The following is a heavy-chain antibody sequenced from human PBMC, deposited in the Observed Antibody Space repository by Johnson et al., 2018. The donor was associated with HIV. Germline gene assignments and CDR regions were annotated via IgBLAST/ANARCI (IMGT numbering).Heavy chain of an antibody. CDR3: AREELEPDVFDI. Sequence: QVQLVESGGGVVQPGRSRRLSCAASGFIFSSYGMHWVRQAPGKGLEWVAFIRYDGSNKYYAASVQGRFNISRDNPKNTLYLQMDSLRIEDTAVYYCAREELEPDVFDIWGQGTMVTVSS. J-gene: IGHJ3*02. D-gene: IGHD1-1*01. CDR2: IRYDGSNK. V-gene: IGHV3-30*02. CDR1: GFIFSSYG.